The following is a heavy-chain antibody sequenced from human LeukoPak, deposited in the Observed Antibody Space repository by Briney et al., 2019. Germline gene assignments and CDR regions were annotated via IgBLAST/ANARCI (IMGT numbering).Heavy chain of an antibody. J-gene: IGHJ6*02. CDR1: GFTFSTFA. Sequence: GGSLRLSCVASGFTFSTFAMYWLRQAPGKGLEWVSAIGANVGSTSYADSVRGRFTISRDNSRNTLYLQMSSLRTDDTATYYCTKSTDYWYYGMDIWGQGTTVTVSS. V-gene: IGHV3-23*01. CDR2: IGANVGST. CDR3: TKSTDYWYYGMDI. D-gene: IGHD2-8*02.